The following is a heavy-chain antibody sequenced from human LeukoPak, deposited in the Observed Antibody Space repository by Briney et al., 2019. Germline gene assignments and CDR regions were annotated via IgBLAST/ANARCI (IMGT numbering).Heavy chain of an antibody. D-gene: IGHD1-26*01. CDR3: AREMGVGSTMGYFHY. J-gene: IGHJ4*02. Sequence: GGSLRLSCAASGFTFSGSAMHWVRQASGKGLEWVGRIRSKANSYATAYAASVKGRFTISRDDSKNTAYLQMNSLKTEDTAVYYCAREMGVGSTMGYFHYWGQGTLVTVSS. CDR2: IRSKANSYAT. CDR1: GFTFSGSA. V-gene: IGHV3-73*01.